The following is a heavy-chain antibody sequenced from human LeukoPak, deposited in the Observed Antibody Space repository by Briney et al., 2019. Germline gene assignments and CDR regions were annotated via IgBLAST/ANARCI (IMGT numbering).Heavy chain of an antibody. CDR3: ASRRGYSGYDPFDY. CDR1: GSAFTSYA. J-gene: IGHJ4*02. D-gene: IGHD5-12*01. Sequence: ASVKVSCKATGSAFTSYAMNWVRQAPGQGLEWMGRINTNTGNPTYAQGFTGRFVFSLDTSVSTAYLQISSLKAEDTAVYYCASRRGYSGYDPFDYWGQGTLVTVSS. V-gene: IGHV7-4-1*02. CDR2: INTNTGNP.